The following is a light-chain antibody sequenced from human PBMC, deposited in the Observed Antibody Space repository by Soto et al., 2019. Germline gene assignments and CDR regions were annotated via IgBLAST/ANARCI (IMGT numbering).Light chain of an antibody. CDR1: SSDVGAYNY. V-gene: IGLV2-8*01. CDR3: SSYVGNNNLV. J-gene: IGLJ2*01. Sequence: QAVVTQPPSASGSPGQSVTISCTGTSSDVGAYNYVSWYQQHPGKAPKLMIYEVNKRPSGVPDRFSGSKSGNTASLTVSGLQAEDEADYYCSSYVGNNNLVFGGGTKLTVL. CDR2: EVN.